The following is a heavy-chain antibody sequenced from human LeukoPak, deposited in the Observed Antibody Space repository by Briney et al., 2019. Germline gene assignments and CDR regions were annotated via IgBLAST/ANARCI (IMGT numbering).Heavy chain of an antibody. J-gene: IGHJ4*02. CDR2: ISYDGRNK. CDR1: GFTFSSYG. Sequence: GRSLRLSCAASGFTFSSYGMHWVRQAPGKGLEWVAVISYDGRNKYYADSVKGRFTISRDNSKNTLYLQMNSLRAEDTAVYYCARTLDERGFDYWGQGTLVTVSS. D-gene: IGHD1-1*01. V-gene: IGHV3-30*03. CDR3: ARTLDERGFDY.